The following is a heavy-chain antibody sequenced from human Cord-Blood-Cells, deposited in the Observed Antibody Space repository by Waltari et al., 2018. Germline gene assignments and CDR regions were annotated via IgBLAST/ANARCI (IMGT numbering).Heavy chain of an antibody. CDR1: GYSISSGYY. J-gene: IGHJ3*02. Sequence: QVQLQESGPGLVKPSETLSLTCAVSGYSISSGYYWGWIRQPPGKGLEWIGSIYHSGSTYYTPSLKSRVTISVDTSKNQFSLKLSSVTAADTAVYYCARDGPLYYYDSSGYSCAFDIWGQGTMVTVSS. CDR2: IYHSGST. D-gene: IGHD3-22*01. V-gene: IGHV4-38-2*02. CDR3: ARDGPLYYYDSSGYSCAFDI.